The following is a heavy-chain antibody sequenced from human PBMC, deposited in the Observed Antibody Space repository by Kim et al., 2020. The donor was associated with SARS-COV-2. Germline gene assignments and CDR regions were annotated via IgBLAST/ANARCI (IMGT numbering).Heavy chain of an antibody. J-gene: IGHJ4*02. CDR2: IYYSGST. D-gene: IGHD2-2*01. Sequence: GKGLEWMGSIYYSGSTYYNPSLKSRVTISVDTSKNQFSLKLSSVTAADTAVYYCARHSRIVVVPAAILAWGQGTLVTVSS. V-gene: IGHV4-39*01. CDR3: ARHSRIVVVPAAILA.